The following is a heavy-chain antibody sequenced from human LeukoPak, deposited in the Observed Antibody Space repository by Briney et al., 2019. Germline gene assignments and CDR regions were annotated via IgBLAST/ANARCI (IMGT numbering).Heavy chain of an antibody. V-gene: IGHV3-21*01. Sequence: GGSLRLSCAASGFTFSSYSMNWVRQAPGKGLEWVSSISSSSSYIYYADSVKGRFTISRDNAKNSLYLQMNSLRAEDTAVYYCARDVGSGGSYYDSSGYYVHFDYWGQGTLVTVSS. J-gene: IGHJ4*02. CDR1: GFTFSSYS. CDR3: ARDVGSGGSYYDSSGYYVHFDY. CDR2: ISSSSSYI. D-gene: IGHD3-22*01.